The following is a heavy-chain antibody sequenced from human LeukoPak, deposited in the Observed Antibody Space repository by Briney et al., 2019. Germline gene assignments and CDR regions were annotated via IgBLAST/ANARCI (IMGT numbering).Heavy chain of an antibody. CDR1: GFTFSSYA. J-gene: IGHJ4*02. Sequence: PGGSLRLSCAASGFTFSSYAMNWVRQAPGKGLEWVSAISGNGGSTYYADSVKGRFTISRDNSKNTLYLQMNSLRAEDTAVYYCAKALSVQLWLNYFDSWGQGALVTVSS. CDR3: AKALSVQLWLNYFDS. D-gene: IGHD5-18*01. V-gene: IGHV3-23*01. CDR2: ISGNGGST.